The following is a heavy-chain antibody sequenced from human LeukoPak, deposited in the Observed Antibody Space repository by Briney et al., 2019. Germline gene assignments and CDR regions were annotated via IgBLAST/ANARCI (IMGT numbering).Heavy chain of an antibody. Sequence: ASVKVSCKASGYTFTSYYMHWVRQAPGQGLEWMGIINPSGGSTSYAQKFQGRVTMTRDMSTSTVYMELSSLRSEDTAVYYCARSASVSTATTLYYYYMDVWGKGTTVTVSS. V-gene: IGHV1-46*01. CDR2: INPSGGST. CDR3: ARSASVSTATTLYYYYMDV. D-gene: IGHD4-17*01. CDR1: GYTFTSYY. J-gene: IGHJ6*03.